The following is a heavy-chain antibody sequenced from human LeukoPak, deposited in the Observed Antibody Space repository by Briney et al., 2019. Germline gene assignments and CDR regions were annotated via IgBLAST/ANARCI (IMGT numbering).Heavy chain of an antibody. CDR1: GFTFSSYS. CDR2: ISSSVGST. J-gene: IGHJ4*02. V-gene: IGHV3-23*01. D-gene: IGHD6-19*01. CDR3: ARRGAGSGWSIDY. Sequence: GGSLRLSCVASGFTFSSYSMTWVRQTPEKGLEWVAAISSSVGSTYYADSVKGRFTISRDNAKNSLYLQMNSLRAEDTAVYYCARRGAGSGWSIDYWGQGTLVTVSS.